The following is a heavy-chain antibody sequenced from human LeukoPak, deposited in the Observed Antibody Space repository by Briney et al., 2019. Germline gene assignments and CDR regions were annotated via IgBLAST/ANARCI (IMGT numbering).Heavy chain of an antibody. Sequence: GGSLRLSCAASGFTFSGSAMHWVRQASGKGLEWVGRIRSKANSYATAYAASVKGRFTISRDDSKNTAYLQMNSLKTEDTAVYYCTTVVPAANRDYYYYYMDVWGKGTTVTVSS. V-gene: IGHV3-73*01. J-gene: IGHJ6*03. D-gene: IGHD2-2*01. CDR1: GFTFSGSA. CDR3: TTVVPAANRDYYYYYMDV. CDR2: IRSKANSYAT.